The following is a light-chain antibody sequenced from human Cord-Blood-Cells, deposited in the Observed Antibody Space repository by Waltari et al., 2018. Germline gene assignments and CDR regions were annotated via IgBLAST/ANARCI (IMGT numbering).Light chain of an antibody. CDR3: QQYNSYST. CDR1: QSISSW. Sequence: DIHMTQSPSTLSASVGDRVIITCRASQSISSWLAWYQQKPGKAPKLLIYKASSLESGVPSRFSGSGSGTEFTLTISSLQPDDFATYYCQQYNSYSTFGQGTKVEIK. CDR2: KAS. J-gene: IGKJ1*01. V-gene: IGKV1-5*03.